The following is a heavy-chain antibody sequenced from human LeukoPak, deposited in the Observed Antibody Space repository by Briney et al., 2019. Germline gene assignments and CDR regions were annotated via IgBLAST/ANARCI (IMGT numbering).Heavy chain of an antibody. D-gene: IGHD3-10*01. CDR2: INPSGGST. Sequence: ASVKVSCKASGYTFTSYYMHWVRQAPGQGLEWMGIINPSGGSTSYAQKFQGRVTMTRDTSTSTVYMELSSLRSEDTAVYYCARDLSPVLWFGELTGAFDYWGQGTPVTVSS. J-gene: IGHJ4*02. V-gene: IGHV1-46*01. CDR1: GYTFTSYY. CDR3: ARDLSPVLWFGELTGAFDY.